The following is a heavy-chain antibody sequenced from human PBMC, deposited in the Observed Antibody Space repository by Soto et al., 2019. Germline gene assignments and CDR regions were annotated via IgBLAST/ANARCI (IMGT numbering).Heavy chain of an antibody. CDR2: INAGNGNT. CDR3: ARDHSMTFGGVNFDY. CDR1: GYTFTSYA. D-gene: IGHD3-16*01. Sequence: ASVKVSCKASGYTFTSYAMHWVRQAPGQRLEWMGWINAGNGNTKYSQKFQGRVTITRDTSASTAYMELSSLRSEDTAVYYCARDHSMTFGGVNFDYWGQGALVTVS. J-gene: IGHJ4*02. V-gene: IGHV1-3*01.